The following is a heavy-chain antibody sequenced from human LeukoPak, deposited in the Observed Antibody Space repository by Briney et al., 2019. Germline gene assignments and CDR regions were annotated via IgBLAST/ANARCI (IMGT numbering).Heavy chain of an antibody. J-gene: IGHJ4*02. CDR1: GFTFSSYA. D-gene: IGHD3-22*01. CDR2: IWYDGSNK. CDR3: ARSYDSSGYYFRTVEY. V-gene: IGHV3-33*08. Sequence: GGSLRLSCAASGFTFSSYAMSWVRQAPGKGLEWAAVIWYDGSNKYYADSVKGRFTISRDNSKNTLYLEMNSLRAEDTAVYYCARSYDSSGYYFRTVEYWGQGTLVTVSS.